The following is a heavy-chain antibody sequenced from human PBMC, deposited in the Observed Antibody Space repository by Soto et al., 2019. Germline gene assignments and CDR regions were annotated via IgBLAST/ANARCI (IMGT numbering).Heavy chain of an antibody. V-gene: IGHV5-51*01. CDR1: GYSFSSFW. CDR3: ARTAYCGGDCYRYYYYGMDV. D-gene: IGHD2-21*02. CDR2: IYPGDSDT. J-gene: IGHJ6*02. Sequence: GESLKISCEGFGYSFSSFWIGWVRQMPGKGLEWMGIIYPGDSDTRYSPSFQGQVTISADKSISTAYLQWSSLKASDTVMYFCARTAYCGGDCYRYYYYGMDVWGQGTTVTVSS.